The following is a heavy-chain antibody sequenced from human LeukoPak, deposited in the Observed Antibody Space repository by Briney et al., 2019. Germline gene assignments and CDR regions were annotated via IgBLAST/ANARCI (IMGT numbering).Heavy chain of an antibody. V-gene: IGHV4-59*01. Sequence: PSETLSLTCTVSGASISSYCWSWIRQPPGKGLEWIGYIYYSGSTFYNPSLKSRVTMSVDTSKNQFSLNLSSVTTADTAVYYCAQGRASSKFFVYWGQEILVTVSP. J-gene: IGHJ4*02. CDR1: GASISSYC. CDR2: IYYSGST. CDR3: AQGRASSKFFVY. D-gene: IGHD3-10*01.